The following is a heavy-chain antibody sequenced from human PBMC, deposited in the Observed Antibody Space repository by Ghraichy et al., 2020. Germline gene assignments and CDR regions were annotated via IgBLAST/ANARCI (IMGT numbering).Heavy chain of an antibody. CDR3: AKPGRYSSSSFHDY. D-gene: IGHD6-6*01. Sequence: GGSLRLSCAASGFTFSSYAMSWVRQAPGKGLEWVSAISGSGGSTYYADSVKGRFTISRDNSKNTLYLQMNSLRAEDTAVYYCAKPGRYSSSSFHDYWGQGTLVTVSS. CDR2: ISGSGGST. J-gene: IGHJ4*02. CDR1: GFTFSSYA. V-gene: IGHV3-23*01.